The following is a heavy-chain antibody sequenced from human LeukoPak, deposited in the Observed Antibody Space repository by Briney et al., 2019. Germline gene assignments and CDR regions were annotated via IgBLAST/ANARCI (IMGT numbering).Heavy chain of an antibody. J-gene: IGHJ4*02. Sequence: ASVKVSCKASGGTFSSYAISWVRQAPGQGLEWMGGIIPIFGTANYAQKFRGRVTITADESTSTAYMELSSLRSEDTAVYYCARDLGSRDGYNPPNLFDSWGQGTLVTVSS. CDR3: ARDLGSRDGYNPPNLFDS. D-gene: IGHD5-24*01. V-gene: IGHV1-69*13. CDR1: GGTFSSYA. CDR2: IIPIFGTA.